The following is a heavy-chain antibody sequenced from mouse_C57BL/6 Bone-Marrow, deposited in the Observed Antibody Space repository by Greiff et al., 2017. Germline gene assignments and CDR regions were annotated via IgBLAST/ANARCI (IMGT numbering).Heavy chain of an antibody. CDR2: IYPRSGNT. Sequence: QVHVKQSGAELARPGASVKLSCKASGYTFTSYGISWVKQRTGQGLEWIGEIYPRSGNTYYNEKFKGKATLTADKSSSTAYMELRSLTSEDSAVYFCASYYGSSLFDYWGQGTTLTVSS. V-gene: IGHV1-81*01. CDR1: GYTFTSYG. J-gene: IGHJ2*01. D-gene: IGHD1-1*01. CDR3: ASYYGSSLFDY.